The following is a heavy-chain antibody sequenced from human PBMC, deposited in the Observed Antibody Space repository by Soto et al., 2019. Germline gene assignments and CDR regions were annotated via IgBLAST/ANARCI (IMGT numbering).Heavy chain of an antibody. D-gene: IGHD2-2*01. CDR2: IYHSGST. Sequence: QVQLQESGPGLVKPSQTLSLTCTVSGGSISSGGYYWSWIRQHPGKGLEWIGYIYHSGSTYYNPSLKSRVTISVGTFKSQFSLELISVTAADTAVYYCARTRWDTVVTPAEFDDWGQGTLVTVSS. CDR1: GGSISSGGYY. CDR3: ARTRWDTVVTPAEFDD. J-gene: IGHJ4*02. V-gene: IGHV4-31*03.